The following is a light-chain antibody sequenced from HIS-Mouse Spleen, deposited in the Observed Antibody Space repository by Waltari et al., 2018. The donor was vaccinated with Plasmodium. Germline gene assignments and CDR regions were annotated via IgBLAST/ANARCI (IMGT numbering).Light chain of an antibody. V-gene: IGLV2-23*03. CDR2: EGS. CDR3: CSYAGSSTFVV. CDR1: SSHGASSHL. Sequence: HSALTPPASVSGSPGQSITISCTETSSHGASSHLVSWYQQHPGKAPKLMIYEGSKRPSGVSNRFSGSKSGNTASLTISGLQAEDEADYYCCSYAGSSTFVVFGGGTKLTVL. J-gene: IGLJ2*01.